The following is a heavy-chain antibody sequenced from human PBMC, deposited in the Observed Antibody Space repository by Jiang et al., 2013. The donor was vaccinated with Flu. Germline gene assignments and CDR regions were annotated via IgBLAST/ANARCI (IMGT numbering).Heavy chain of an antibody. CDR1: GYSISRGYY. J-gene: IGHJ4*02. CDR3: ARQEVLVIPAGIAPYYFDS. V-gene: IGHV4-38-2*02. Sequence: GLVKPSQTLSLTCTVSGYSISRGYYWGWVRQPPGGGLEWIGTIFHSGSTYLSPSFEGRVTLSQDRSTNQFSLNLNSVTAADTAVYWCARQEVLVIPAGIAPYYFDSWGLGILVTVSS. D-gene: IGHD2/OR15-2a*01. CDR2: IFHSGST.